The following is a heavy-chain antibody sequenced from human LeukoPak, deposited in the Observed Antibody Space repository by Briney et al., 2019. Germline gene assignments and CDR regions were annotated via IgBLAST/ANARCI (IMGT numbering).Heavy chain of an antibody. D-gene: IGHD5-18*01. Sequence: PGGSLRLSCAASGFSFRSYSMNWIRQPPGKGLEWIGSMYYSGSTYYNPSLRSRVTISVDTSKNQFSLKLSSVTAADTAVYYCAISGYSYGFMDVWGKGTTVTVSS. CDR3: AISGYSYGFMDV. J-gene: IGHJ6*03. CDR1: GFSFRSYS. CDR2: MYYSGST. V-gene: IGHV4-39*01.